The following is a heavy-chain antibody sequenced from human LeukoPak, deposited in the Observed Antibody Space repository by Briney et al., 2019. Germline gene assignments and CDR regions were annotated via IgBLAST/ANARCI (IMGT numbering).Heavy chain of an antibody. CDR1: GGSISSYY. CDR3: ARVKSHYYKPRPFDY. Sequence: SETLSLTCTVSGGSISSYYWSWIRQPPGKGLEWIGYIYYSGSTNYNPSLKSRVTISVDTSKNQFSLKLSSVTAADTAVYYCARVKSHYYKPRPFDYWGQGTLVTVSS. CDR2: IYYSGST. J-gene: IGHJ4*02. D-gene: IGHD3-10*01. V-gene: IGHV4-59*12.